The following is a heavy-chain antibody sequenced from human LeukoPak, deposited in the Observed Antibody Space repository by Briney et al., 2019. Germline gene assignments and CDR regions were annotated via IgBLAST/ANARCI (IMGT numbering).Heavy chain of an antibody. CDR2: ITDSGGTT. V-gene: IGHV3-23*01. CDR3: AKGRCSRTICSFEN. D-gene: IGHD2-2*01. J-gene: IGHJ4*02. Sequence: SGASLRLSCAASGFTFSSYAMNWVRQAPGKGLEWVSTITDSGGTTSYADSVKGRFTISRGNYKTTLYLQMNSLRAEDTALYYCAKGRCSRTICSFENWGQGTLVTVSS. CDR1: GFTFSSYA.